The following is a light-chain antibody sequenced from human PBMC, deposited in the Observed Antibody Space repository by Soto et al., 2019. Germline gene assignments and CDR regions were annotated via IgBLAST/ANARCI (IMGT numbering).Light chain of an antibody. CDR1: QSVNNN. Sequence: DIVLPHYTATLSVSHGARSTLSCRASQSVNNNYLAWHQQKPGQAPRLLIYHASTGATSIPARSSGSGSGTDFSLTISSLQSEDFAVYYCLQDHHLPLTFGGGTKVDIK. V-gene: IGKV3-15*01. CDR3: LQDHHLPLT. CDR2: HAS. J-gene: IGKJ4*01.